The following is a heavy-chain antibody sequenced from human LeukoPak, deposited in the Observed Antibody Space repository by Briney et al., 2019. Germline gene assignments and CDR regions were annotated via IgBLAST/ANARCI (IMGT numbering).Heavy chain of an antibody. V-gene: IGHV1-8*01. Sequence: ASVKVSFKASGYTFTSYDINWVRQAPGQGREGMGWMNPNSGNTGYAQKFQGRVTMTRNTSISTAYMELSSLRSEDTAVYYCARAFRNRVSPNYWGQGTLVTVSS. CDR2: MNPNSGNT. CDR1: GYTFTSYD. D-gene: IGHD6-13*01. J-gene: IGHJ4*02. CDR3: ARAFRNRVSPNY.